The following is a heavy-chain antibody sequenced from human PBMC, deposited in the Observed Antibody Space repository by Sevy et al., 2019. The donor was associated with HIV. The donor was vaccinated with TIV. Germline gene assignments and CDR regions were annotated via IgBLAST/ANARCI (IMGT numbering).Heavy chain of an antibody. D-gene: IGHD2-2*01. Sequence: GGSLRLSCAASGFTFSSYGMHWVRQAPGKGLEWVAVIWYDGSNKYYADSVKGRFTISRDNSKNTLYLQMNSLRAEDTAVYYCARDRGYCSSTSRRNWFDPGGQGTLVTVSS. CDR1: GFTFSSYG. CDR3: ARDRGYCSSTSRRNWFDP. CDR2: IWYDGSNK. V-gene: IGHV3-33*01. J-gene: IGHJ5*02.